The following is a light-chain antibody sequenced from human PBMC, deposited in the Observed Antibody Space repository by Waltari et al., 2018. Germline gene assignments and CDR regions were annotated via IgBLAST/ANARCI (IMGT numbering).Light chain of an antibody. CDR3: ETGGHGTWV. CDR1: SGPSSNI. V-gene: IGLV4-69*01. CDR2: VNSDGSH. Sequence: QLVLTQSPSASASLGASVKLTCTPSSGPSSNIIAWLQQQPGKGPRYLMKVNSDGSHRQGDEIPDRFSGSSSGAERYLTISSLQSEDEADDYCETGGHGTWVFGGGTKLTVL. J-gene: IGLJ3*02.